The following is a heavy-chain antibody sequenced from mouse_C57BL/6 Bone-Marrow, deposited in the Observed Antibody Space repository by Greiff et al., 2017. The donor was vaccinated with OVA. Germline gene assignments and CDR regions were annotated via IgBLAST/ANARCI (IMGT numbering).Heavy chain of an antibody. CDR2: IYPGSGST. D-gene: IGHD1-1*01. J-gene: IGHJ1*03. Sequence: VQLQQSGAELVKPGASVKMSCKASGYTFTSYWITWVKQRPGQGLEWIGDIYPGSGSTNYNEKFKSKATLTVDTSSSTAYMQLSSLTSEVSAVYYCATHDYGSSYWYCDVWGTGTTVTVSS. V-gene: IGHV1-55*01. CDR1: GYTFTSYW. CDR3: ATHDYGSSYWYCDV.